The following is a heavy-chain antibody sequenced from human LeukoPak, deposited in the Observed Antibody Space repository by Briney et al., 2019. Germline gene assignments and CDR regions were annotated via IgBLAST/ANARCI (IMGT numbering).Heavy chain of an antibody. J-gene: IGHJ4*02. CDR2: INSDGSST. CDR1: GFTFSSYW. CDR3: AKDTSRHVWGSYRLNPSLDY. D-gene: IGHD3-16*02. V-gene: IGHV3-74*03. Sequence: GGSLRLSCVASGFTFSSYWMHWVRQAPGKGLVWVSRINSDGSSTKCADSVKGRFTISRDNSKNTLYLQMNSLRAEDTALYYCAKDTSRHVWGSYRLNPSLDYWGQGTLVTVSS.